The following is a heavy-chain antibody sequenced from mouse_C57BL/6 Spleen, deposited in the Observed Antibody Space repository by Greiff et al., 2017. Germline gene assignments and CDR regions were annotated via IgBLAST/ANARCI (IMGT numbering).Heavy chain of an antibody. Sequence: EVQLQQSGPELVKPGASVKIPCKASGYTFTDYNMDWVKQSHGKSLEWIGDSNPNNGGTIYNQKFKGKATLTVDKSSSTAYMELRSLTSEDTAVYYCARGAWFAYWGQGTLVTVSA. CDR1: GYTFTDYN. V-gene: IGHV1-18*01. CDR2: SNPNNGGT. J-gene: IGHJ3*01. CDR3: ARGAWFAY.